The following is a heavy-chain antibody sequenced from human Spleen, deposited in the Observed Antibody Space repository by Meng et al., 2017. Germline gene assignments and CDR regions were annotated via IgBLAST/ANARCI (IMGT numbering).Heavy chain of an antibody. D-gene: IGHD6-13*01. CDR2: IDPKSDNT. V-gene: IGHV1-2*06. CDR1: GHTFAAYW. J-gene: IGHJ4*02. Sequence: QGQLMQSVPEVKKPGASVKVSCNASGHTFAAYWIQWVRQAPGQGLEWMGRIDPKSDNTHYAQKFQGRVTMTRDTSISTAYMELSGLRSDDTAVYYCARDEDISAAGYLLGDFWGQGTLVTVSS. CDR3: ARDEDISAAGYLLGDF.